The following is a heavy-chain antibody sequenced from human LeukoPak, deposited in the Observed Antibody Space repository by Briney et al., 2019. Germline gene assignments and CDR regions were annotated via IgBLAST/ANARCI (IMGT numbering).Heavy chain of an antibody. CDR3: ARKSLSGDY. V-gene: IGHV4-31*03. CDR1: GGSISSGGYY. J-gene: IGHJ4*02. CDR2: IYYSEST. Sequence: SQTLSLTCTVSGGSISSGGYYWSWLRQHPGKGLEWFAYIYYSESTYYNPSLKSRVTISVHTSKNKFSLKLSSVTAADTAVYYCARKSLSGDYWGQGTLVTVSS.